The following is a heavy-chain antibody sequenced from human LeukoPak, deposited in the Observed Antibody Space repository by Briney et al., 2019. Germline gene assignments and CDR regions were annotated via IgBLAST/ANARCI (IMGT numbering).Heavy chain of an antibody. CDR3: AIITGTTLIGAFDI. CDR2: IYTGDSNT. D-gene: IGHD1-20*01. J-gene: IGHJ3*02. V-gene: IGHV5-51*01. Sequence: GESLNISCKGPGSSFPSYWLGWVRQMPGKGLECMGVIYTGDSNTRYSPPFPRPVTISADKSISTAYPQWSSLKASDTGMYYCAIITGTTLIGAFDIWGQGTMVTVSS. CDR1: GSSFPSYW.